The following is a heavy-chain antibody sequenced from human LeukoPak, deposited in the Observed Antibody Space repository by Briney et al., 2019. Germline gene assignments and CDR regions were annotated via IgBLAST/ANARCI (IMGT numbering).Heavy chain of an antibody. D-gene: IGHD1-26*01. CDR3: ARTAVVGATTRYFDY. CDR1: GGSFSGYY. Sequence: PSETLSLTCAVYGGSFSGYYWSWIRQPPGKGLEWIGEINHSGSTNYNPSLKSRVTISVDTSKNQFSLKLSSVTAADTAVYYCARTAVVGATTRYFDYWGQGTLVTVSS. J-gene: IGHJ4*02. V-gene: IGHV4-34*01. CDR2: INHSGST.